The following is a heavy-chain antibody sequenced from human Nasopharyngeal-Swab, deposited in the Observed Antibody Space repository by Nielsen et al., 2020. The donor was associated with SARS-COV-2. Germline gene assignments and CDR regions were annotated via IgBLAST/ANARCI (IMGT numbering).Heavy chain of an antibody. D-gene: IGHD6-13*01. CDR3: ARAVFLTRKVAAADTLGDY. CDR1: GYTFTNYG. V-gene: IGHV1-18*01. J-gene: IGHJ4*02. Sequence: ASVKVSCKTSGYTFTNYGVNWVRQAPGQGFEWMGWITTYSGNTNYAQNLQGRVTMTTDTSTSTAYMELRSLRSDDTAVYYCARAVFLTRKVAAADTLGDYWGQGTLVTVSS. CDR2: ITTYSGNT.